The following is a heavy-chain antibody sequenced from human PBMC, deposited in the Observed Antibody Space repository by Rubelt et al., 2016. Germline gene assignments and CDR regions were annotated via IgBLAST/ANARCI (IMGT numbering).Heavy chain of an antibody. J-gene: IGHJ5*02. CDR1: GGSISSYY. CDR3: AMVQDPRYNWFDP. V-gene: IGHV4-4*07. Sequence: QVQLQESGPGLVKPSETLSLTCTVSGGSISSYYWSWIRQPAGKGLEWIGRISTSGSTNYNPSLKSRVTMSVDTSKNQFSLQRTCVTAAETAVYYCAMVQDPRYNWFDPWGQGALVTVSS. CDR2: ISTSGST.